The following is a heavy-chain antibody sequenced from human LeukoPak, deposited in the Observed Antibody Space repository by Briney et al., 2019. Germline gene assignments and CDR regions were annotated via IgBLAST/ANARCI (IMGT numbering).Heavy chain of an antibody. J-gene: IGHJ4*02. D-gene: IGHD3-9*01. Sequence: PSETLSLTCAVYGGSFSGYYWSWIRQPPGKGLEWIGEINHSGSTNYNPSLKSRVTISVDTSKNQFSLKLSSVTAADTAVYYCARFDRLLSFDYWGQGTLVTVSS. CDR2: INHSGST. CDR3: ARFDRLLSFDY. V-gene: IGHV4-34*01. CDR1: GGSFSGYY.